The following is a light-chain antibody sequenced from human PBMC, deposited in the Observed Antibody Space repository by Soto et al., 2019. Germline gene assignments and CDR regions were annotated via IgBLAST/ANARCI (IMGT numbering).Light chain of an antibody. CDR2: GAS. CDR1: QSVSSSY. V-gene: IGKV3-20*01. J-gene: IGKJ2*01. CDR3: QQYASSPYT. Sequence: EIALTQSPGTLSLSPGERATLSCRASQSVSSSYLAWYQQKPGQAPRLLIYGASSRATGIPDRFSGSGSGTDFTLTISRLEPEDFAVYYCQQYASSPYTFGQGTKREIK.